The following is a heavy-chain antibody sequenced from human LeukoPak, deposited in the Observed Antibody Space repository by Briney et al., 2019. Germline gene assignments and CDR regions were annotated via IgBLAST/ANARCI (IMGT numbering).Heavy chain of an antibody. CDR1: GYTFTGYY. CDR2: INPNSGGT. V-gene: IGHV1-2*02. Sequence: ASVKVSCKASGYTFTGYYMHWVRQAPGQGLEWMGWINPNSGGTNYAQDFQGRVTMTSDTSISTAYMELSRLRSGDTAVYFCARETVAAGVFDIWGQGTMVTVSS. D-gene: IGHD2-15*01. J-gene: IGHJ3*02. CDR3: ARETVAAGVFDI.